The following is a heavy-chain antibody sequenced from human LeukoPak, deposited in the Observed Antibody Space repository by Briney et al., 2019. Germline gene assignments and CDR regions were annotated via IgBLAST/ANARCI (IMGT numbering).Heavy chain of an antibody. CDR1: GFTFSIYS. D-gene: IGHD5-18*01. CDR3: ARERYRYGDDAFDI. J-gene: IGHJ3*02. Sequence: PGGSLRLSCAASGFTFSIYSMHWVRQAPGKGLEYVSGITSNGGSTDYANSVKGRFTISRDNSKSTLYLQMGSLRAEDMAVYYCARERYRYGDDAFDIWGQGTKVTVSS. CDR2: ITSNGGST. V-gene: IGHV3-64*01.